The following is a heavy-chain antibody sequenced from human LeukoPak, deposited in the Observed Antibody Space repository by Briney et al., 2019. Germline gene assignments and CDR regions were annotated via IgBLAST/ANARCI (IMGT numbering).Heavy chain of an antibody. CDR1: GYTFTGYY. CDR2: INPNSGGT. Sequence: ASVKDSCKASGYTFTGYYMHWVRQAPGQGLEWMGWINPNSGGTNYAQRFQGRVSMTRDTSISTAYMELSRLSSDDTAVYYCARDGPYYDFWSGYSRSTGFDPWGQGTLVTVSS. CDR3: ARDGPYYDFWSGYSRSTGFDP. D-gene: IGHD3-3*01. V-gene: IGHV1-2*02. J-gene: IGHJ5*02.